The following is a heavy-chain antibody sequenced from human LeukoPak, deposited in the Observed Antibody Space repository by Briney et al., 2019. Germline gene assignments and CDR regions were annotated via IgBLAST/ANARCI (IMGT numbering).Heavy chain of an antibody. D-gene: IGHD3-9*01. CDR1: GFTFSSYA. CDR2: ISASGVST. CDR3: AKVSRYFDYYFDY. V-gene: IGHV3-23*01. Sequence: GGSLRLSCAASGFTFSSYAMSWVRQAPGKGLEWVSAISASGVSTYYADSVKGRFTISRDNSKNTLYLQMNSLRAEDTAVYYCAKVSRYFDYYFDYWGQGTLVTVSS. J-gene: IGHJ4*02.